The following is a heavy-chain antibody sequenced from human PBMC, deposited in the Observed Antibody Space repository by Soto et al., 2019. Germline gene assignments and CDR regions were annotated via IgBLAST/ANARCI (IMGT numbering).Heavy chain of an antibody. CDR2: INQDGSEK. CDR3: ARDRGRPALPDTHSSDSSDSDYGMDV. D-gene: IGHD3-22*01. CDR1: GFTFSSYW. V-gene: IGHV3-7*01. Sequence: PGGSLRLSCAASGFTFSSYWMTWVRQAPGKGLEWVANINQDGSEKYYMDSMKGRFTISRDNAKNSLLLQLNSLRAEDTAVYHCARDRGRPALPDTHSSDSSDSDYGMDVWGQGTTVTVSS. J-gene: IGHJ6*02.